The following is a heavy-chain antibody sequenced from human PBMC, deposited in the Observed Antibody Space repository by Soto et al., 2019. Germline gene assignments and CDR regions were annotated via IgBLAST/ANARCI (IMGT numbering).Heavy chain of an antibody. J-gene: IGHJ4*02. CDR1: GFSFSSYA. Sequence: EVQVLETGGGLIQPGGSLRLSCAASGFSFSSYAMSWVRQARGKGLEWGSVISGSGANPYYADSGKGRFTISKDNSKNTRSLQMDGLRAADTALSSCAKGRVDVCWSFDYWGQGTLVTVAS. CDR3: AKGRVDVCWSFDY. V-gene: IGHV3-23*01. CDR2: ISGSGANP. D-gene: IGHD3-3*01.